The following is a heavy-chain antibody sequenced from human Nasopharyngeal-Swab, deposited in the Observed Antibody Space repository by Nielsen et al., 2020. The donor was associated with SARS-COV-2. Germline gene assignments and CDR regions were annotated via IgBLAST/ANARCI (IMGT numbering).Heavy chain of an antibody. CDR2: ISGSGGST. J-gene: IGHJ6*03. CDR1: GFTFSSYA. Sequence: GESLKISCAASGFTFSSYAMSWVRQAPGKGLEWVSAISGSGGSTYYADSVKGRFTISRENSKNTLYLQMNSLRAEDTAVYYCAKAGVEGSGSYFPYYYYYMDVWGKGTTVTVSS. D-gene: IGHD3-10*01. V-gene: IGHV3-23*01. CDR3: AKAGVEGSGSYFPYYYYYMDV.